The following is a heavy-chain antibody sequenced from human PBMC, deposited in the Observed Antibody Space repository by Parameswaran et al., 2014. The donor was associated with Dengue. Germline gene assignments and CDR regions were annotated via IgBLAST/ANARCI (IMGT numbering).Heavy chain of an antibody. V-gene: IGHV1-46*01. CDR3: ARDHSGNYNFWSGRYYYSGLDV. D-gene: IGHD3-3*01. Sequence: WVRQAPGQGLEWMGIINPSAGSTSYSQKFQGTVTVTRDTSTSTVYMELSSLKSEDTAIYYCARDHSGNYNFWSGRYYYSGLDVWGQGTTVTVSS. CDR2: INPSAGST. J-gene: IGHJ6*02.